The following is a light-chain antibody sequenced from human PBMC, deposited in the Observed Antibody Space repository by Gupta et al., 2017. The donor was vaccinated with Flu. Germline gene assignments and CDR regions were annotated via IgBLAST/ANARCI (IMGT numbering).Light chain of an antibody. CDR2: DAS. J-gene: IGKJ4*01. V-gene: IGKV3-11*01. CDR3: QQRNNWPLT. CDR1: QSVRDY. Sequence: EILLTQSPAALSLSPGERVTLSCRASQSVRDYLAWYHQRPGQSPRLLIYDASNRATDVPARFNASGSETDFTLTISGLEPEDSGVYYCQQRNNWPLTFGGGTKVEIK.